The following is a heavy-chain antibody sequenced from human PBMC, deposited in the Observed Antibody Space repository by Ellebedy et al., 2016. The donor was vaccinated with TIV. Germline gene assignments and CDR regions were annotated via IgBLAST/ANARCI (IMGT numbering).Heavy chain of an antibody. CDR2: INPNSGGT. J-gene: IGHJ5*02. V-gene: IGHV1-2*02. D-gene: IGHD6-19*01. CDR3: ASRGYSSGWFDP. Sequence: ASVKVSXKASGYTFTGYYMHWVRQAPGQGLEWMGWINPNSGGTNYAQKFQGRVTMTRDTSISTAYMELSRLRSEDTAVYYCASRGYSSGWFDPWGQGTLVTVSS. CDR1: GYTFTGYY.